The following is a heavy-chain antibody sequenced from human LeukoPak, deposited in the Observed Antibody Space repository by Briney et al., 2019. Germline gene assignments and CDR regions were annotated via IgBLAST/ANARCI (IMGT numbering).Heavy chain of an antibody. CDR3: ARDRNYDFWSGSGVI. CDR2: IYTSGST. J-gene: IGHJ4*02. D-gene: IGHD3-3*01. CDR1: GGSISSGISY. V-gene: IGHV4-61*02. Sequence: PSETLSLTCTVSGGSISSGISYWSWIRQPAGKGLEWIGRIYTSGSTNYNPSLKSRVTISVDTSKNQLSLKLSSVTAADTAVYYCARDRNYDFWSGSGVIWGQGTLVTVSS.